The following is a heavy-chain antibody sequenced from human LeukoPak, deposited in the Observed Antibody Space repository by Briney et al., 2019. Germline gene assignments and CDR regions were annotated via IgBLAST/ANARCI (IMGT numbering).Heavy chain of an antibody. CDR3: ARNLYYFDY. Sequence: GGSLRLSCAASGFTFSGYSMTWVRQAPGKGLEWVANIKPDGSEKYYVNSLKGRFIISRDNGKNSLYLQMNSLRAEDTAVYYCARNLYYFDYWGQGTLVTVSS. CDR1: GFTFSGYS. V-gene: IGHV3-7*01. CDR2: IKPDGSEK. J-gene: IGHJ4*02.